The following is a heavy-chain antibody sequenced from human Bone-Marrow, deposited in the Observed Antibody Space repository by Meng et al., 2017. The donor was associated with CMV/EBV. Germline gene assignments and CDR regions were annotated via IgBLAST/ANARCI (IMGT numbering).Heavy chain of an antibody. J-gene: IGHJ3*02. CDR3: ARGGHCSAGSCYPKDVFDI. CDR2: IIPMYGTS. D-gene: IGHD2-15*01. Sequence: SVKVSCKASGGTFNSYSISWVRQAPGQGLEWMGGIIPMYGTSNYAQKFQDRVKITTYESTITAYTELSSLRSEDTAVYFCARGGHCSAGSCYPKDVFDIWGQRTVVTVSS. V-gene: IGHV1-69*05. CDR1: GGTFNSYS.